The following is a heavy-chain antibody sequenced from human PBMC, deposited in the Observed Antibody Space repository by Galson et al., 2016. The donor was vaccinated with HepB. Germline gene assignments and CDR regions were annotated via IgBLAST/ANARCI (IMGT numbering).Heavy chain of an antibody. CDR2: IFPRDSET. Sequence: QSGAEVKKPGESLQISCKGSGYSFSTYYIAWMRQTPGKGLEWMGFIFPRDSETRYSPSFQGQVIMSVDSSISTAYLQWSSLKASDTATYYCARHVASRSPFDYWAQGTLVTVSS. J-gene: IGHJ4*02. V-gene: IGHV5-51*01. CDR1: GYSFSTYY. D-gene: IGHD2-15*01. CDR3: ARHVASRSPFDY.